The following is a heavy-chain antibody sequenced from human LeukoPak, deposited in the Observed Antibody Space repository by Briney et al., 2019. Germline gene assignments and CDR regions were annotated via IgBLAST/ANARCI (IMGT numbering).Heavy chain of an antibody. CDR2: IYHSGRT. V-gene: IGHV4-30-2*01. CDR3: AGGVRQYDILTGYSSGGAFDI. J-gene: IGHJ3*02. Sequence: SETLSLTCAVSGGSISSGGYSWSWIRQPPGEGLEWIGCIYHSGRTYSNPSLKSRVTISVDRSKNQFSLKLSSVTAADTAVYYCAGGVRQYDILTGYSSGGAFDIWGQGTMVTVSS. CDR1: GGSISSGGYS. D-gene: IGHD3-9*01.